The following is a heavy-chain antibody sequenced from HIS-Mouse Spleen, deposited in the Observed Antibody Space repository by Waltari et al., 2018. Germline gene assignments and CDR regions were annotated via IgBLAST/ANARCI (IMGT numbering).Heavy chain of an antibody. J-gene: IGHJ4*02. D-gene: IGHD1-26*01. CDR2: INHSGST. CDR1: GGSFSGYY. Sequence: QVQLQQWGAGLLKPSETLSLTCAVYGGSFSGYYWSWIRQPPGKGLEWIGEINHSGSTNYNPSLKSGVTISVDTSKNQFSLKLSSVTAADTAVYYCARMGPASGSYGDYWGQGTLVTVSS. V-gene: IGHV4-34*01. CDR3: ARMGPASGSYGDY.